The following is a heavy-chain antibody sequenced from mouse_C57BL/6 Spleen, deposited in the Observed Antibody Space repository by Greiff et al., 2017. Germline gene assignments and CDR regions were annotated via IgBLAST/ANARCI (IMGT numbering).Heavy chain of an antibody. V-gene: IGHV1-82*01. Sequence: QVQLMQSGPELVKPGASVKISCKASGYAFSSSWMNWVQQRPGKGLEWIARISPGDGATNYTGKLKGRATLTADKSSSTAYMQLSSLTSEDSAVYFCARKGNYDDDGFDYWGQGTTLTVSS. CDR1: GYAFSSSW. CDR3: ARKGNYDDDGFDY. D-gene: IGHD2-4*01. CDR2: ISPGDGAT. J-gene: IGHJ2*01.